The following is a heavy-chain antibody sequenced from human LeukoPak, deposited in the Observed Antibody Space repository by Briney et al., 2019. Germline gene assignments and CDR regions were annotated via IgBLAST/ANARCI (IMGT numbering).Heavy chain of an antibody. J-gene: IGHJ4*02. CDR3: ARGLTIFGVVIPFDY. CDR1: GGSFSGYY. V-gene: IGHV4-34*01. D-gene: IGHD3-3*01. CDR2: INHSGST. Sequence: PSETLSLTCAVYGGSFSGYYWSWIRQPPGKGLEWIGEINHSGSTNYNPSLKSRVTISVDTSKNQFSLKLSSVTAADTAVYYCARGLTIFGVVIPFDYWGQGTLVTVSS.